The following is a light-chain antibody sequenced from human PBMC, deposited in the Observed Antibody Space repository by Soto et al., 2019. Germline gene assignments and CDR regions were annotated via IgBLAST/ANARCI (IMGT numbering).Light chain of an antibody. J-gene: IGLJ3*02. Sequence: QSVLTQPASVSGSPGQSITISCTGTSSDVGGYNYVSWYQQHPGKAPKLMIYEVSNRPSGVSNRFSSSKSGNTASLTISGLPAEEEADYYCSSYTSNSTLWVFGGGTKLTVL. V-gene: IGLV2-14*01. CDR3: SSYTSNSTLWV. CDR1: SSDVGGYNY. CDR2: EVS.